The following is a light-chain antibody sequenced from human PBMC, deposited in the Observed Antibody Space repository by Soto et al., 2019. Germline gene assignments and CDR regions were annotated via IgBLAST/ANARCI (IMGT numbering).Light chain of an antibody. J-gene: IGKJ4*01. Sequence: IVLTQSPGTLSLSPGERATLSCRASQSVTSSYLGWYQQKPGQAPRLLIYGASTRATGIPDRFSGSGSGTDFTLTISRVEPEDFAVYYCQQYGSSRLTFGGGTKVEIK. CDR1: QSVTSSY. CDR3: QQYGSSRLT. CDR2: GAS. V-gene: IGKV3-20*01.